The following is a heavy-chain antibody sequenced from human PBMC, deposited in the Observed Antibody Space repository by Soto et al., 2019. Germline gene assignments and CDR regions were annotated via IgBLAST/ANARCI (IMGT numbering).Heavy chain of an antibody. CDR1: GFTFSIHG. V-gene: IGHV3-30*18. J-gene: IGHJ5*02. D-gene: IGHD3-3*01. CDR2: ISNDGNKK. CDR3: AKDKVPYYDFWSGQRWFDP. Sequence: PGRCLRLSCAASGFTFSIHGMHWVRQTPGKGLEWVAVISNDGNKKYYVECVEGRFSISRDNSKSIVYLQMNNVRIEDTAKYYCAKDKVPYYDFWSGQRWFDPWGQGTQVTVSS.